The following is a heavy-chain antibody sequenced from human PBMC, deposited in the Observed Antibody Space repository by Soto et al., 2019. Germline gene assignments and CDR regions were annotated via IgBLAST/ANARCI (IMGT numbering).Heavy chain of an antibody. J-gene: IGHJ5*02. CDR1: GGTFSSYA. D-gene: IGHD5-12*01. CDR2: IIPIFGTA. V-gene: IGHV1-69*01. CDR3: ARGAPRRDGYNFAFGGTWFDP. Sequence: QVQLVQSGAEVKKPGSSVKVSCKASGGTFSSYAISWVRQAPGQGLEWMGGIIPIFGTANYAQKFQGRVTITEDESTSAAYMELSSLRSEYTAVYSCARGAPRRDGYNFAFGGTWFDPWGQGSLVTVAS.